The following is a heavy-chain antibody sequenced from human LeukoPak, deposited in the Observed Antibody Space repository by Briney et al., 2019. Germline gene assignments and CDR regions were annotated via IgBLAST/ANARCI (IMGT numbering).Heavy chain of an antibody. D-gene: IGHD6-19*01. CDR3: VRDTVAGTFGY. J-gene: IGHJ4*02. CDR1: GFTLSDYY. CDR2: IGSPDNRI. V-gene: IGHV3-11*01. Sequence: GGSLRLSCAASGFTLSDYYMSWIRQAPGKGLEWLSDIGSPDNRISYTDSLKGRFTISRDNPKNSLYLEMNSLRAEDTAVYYCVRDTVAGTFGYWGQGTLVTVSS.